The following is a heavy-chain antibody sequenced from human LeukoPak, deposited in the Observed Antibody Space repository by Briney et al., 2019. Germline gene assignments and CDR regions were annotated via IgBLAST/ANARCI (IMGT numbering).Heavy chain of an antibody. V-gene: IGHV3-73*01. Sequence: GGSLRFSCAASGFTFSGSAMHWVRQASGKGLEWVGRIRSKDNSYATAYAASVKGRFTISRDDSKNTAYLQMNSLKTEDTAVYYCTTENYYDSSGYYPDAFDIWGQGTMVTVSS. J-gene: IGHJ3*02. CDR2: IRSKDNSYAT. CDR3: TTENYYDSSGYYPDAFDI. CDR1: GFTFSGSA. D-gene: IGHD3-22*01.